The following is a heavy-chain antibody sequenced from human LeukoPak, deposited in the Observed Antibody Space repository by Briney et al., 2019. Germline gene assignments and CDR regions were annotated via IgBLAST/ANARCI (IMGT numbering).Heavy chain of an antibody. CDR1: GFTVSSNY. D-gene: IGHD6-13*01. V-gene: IGHV3-53*01. CDR3: ARCDTSRWNGIDF. Sequence: GGSLRLSCAPSGFTVSSNYMSWVRQAPGKGLEWASVIHSGGNTYYVDSVKGRFTISRDNSRNTMDLQMNSLRAEDTAVYYCARCDTSRWNGIDFWGQGTLVTVSS. CDR2: IHSGGNT. J-gene: IGHJ4*02.